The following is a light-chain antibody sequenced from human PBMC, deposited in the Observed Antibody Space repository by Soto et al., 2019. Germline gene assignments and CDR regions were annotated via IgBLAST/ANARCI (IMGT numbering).Light chain of an antibody. Sequence: EIVMTQSPATMSVSPGERATLSCRASQSMGSNVAWYQQKPGQAPRLLIYGASTRAAGIPARFSGSGSGTEFTLTISSLQPDDFATYYCQQYNSYSFGQGTKVDIK. CDR3: QQYNSYS. CDR2: GAS. V-gene: IGKV3-15*01. J-gene: IGKJ1*01. CDR1: QSMGSN.